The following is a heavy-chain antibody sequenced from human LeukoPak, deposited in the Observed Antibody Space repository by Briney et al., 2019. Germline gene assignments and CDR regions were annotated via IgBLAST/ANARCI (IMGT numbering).Heavy chain of an antibody. D-gene: IGHD1-20*01. CDR2: IKEDGSDK. Sequence: GGALRLSCAASGFTFSSSAMNWVRQAPGKGLEGVANIKEDGSDKYYVDSVKGRFNISKDNAKNSLYLQMNSLRVEDTAVYYCVPLNWNPPGDFDRWGQGTLVTVSS. J-gene: IGHJ4*02. CDR1: GFTFSSSA. V-gene: IGHV3-7*01. CDR3: VPLNWNPPGDFDR.